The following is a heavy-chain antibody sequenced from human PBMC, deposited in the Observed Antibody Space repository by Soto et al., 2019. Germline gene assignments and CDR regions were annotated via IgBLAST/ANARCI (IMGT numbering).Heavy chain of an antibody. CDR3: AKAQEAYYYDSSGLYYFDY. D-gene: IGHD3-22*01. J-gene: IGHJ4*02. V-gene: IGHV3-23*01. CDR1: GFTFISYA. Sequence: GGSLRLSCAASGFTFISYAMSWVRQAPGKGLEWVSAISGSGGSTYYADSVKGRFTISRDNSKNTLYLQMNSLRAEDTAVYYCAKAQEAYYYDSSGLYYFDYWGQGTLVTVSS. CDR2: ISGSGGST.